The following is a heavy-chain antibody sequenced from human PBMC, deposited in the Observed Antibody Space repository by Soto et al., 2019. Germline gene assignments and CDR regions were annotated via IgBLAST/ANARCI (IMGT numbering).Heavy chain of an antibody. D-gene: IGHD2-2*02. CDR3: ARILGVPAAIHNWFDP. Sequence: GSGPTLVNPTETLTLTCTVSGFSLSNARMGVSWIRQPPGKALEWLAHIFSNDEKSYSTSLKSRLTISKDTSKSQVVLTMTNMAPVDTATYYCARILGVPAAIHNWFDPRGQGALVTVSS. J-gene: IGHJ5*02. CDR2: IFSNDEK. V-gene: IGHV2-26*01. CDR1: GFSLSNARMG.